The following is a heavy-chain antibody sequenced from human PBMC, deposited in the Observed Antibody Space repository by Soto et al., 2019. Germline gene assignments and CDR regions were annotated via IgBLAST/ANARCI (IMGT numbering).Heavy chain of an antibody. J-gene: IGHJ4*02. D-gene: IGHD3-3*02. Sequence: DVQLLESGGGLVQPGGSLRFSCAAPGISFLTYAMAWVRQAPGKGLEWVSVISSSGITYYADSVKGRFTISRDISNSTLFLQMNSLRVEDTAVYYCTKMGTSIWYMDYFDYWGRGSLVIVSS. CDR3: TKMGTSIWYMDYFDY. CDR2: ISSSGIT. CDR1: GISFLTYA. V-gene: IGHV3-23*01.